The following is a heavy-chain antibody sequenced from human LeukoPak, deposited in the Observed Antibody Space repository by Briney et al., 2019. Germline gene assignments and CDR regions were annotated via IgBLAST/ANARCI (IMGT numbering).Heavy chain of an antibody. CDR3: ARVRWSGDLSMSLFDY. J-gene: IGHJ4*02. CDR2: INPSGST. V-gene: IGHV4-34*01. Sequence: SETLSLTCAVYGGSFSGYYWSWIRQPPGKGLEWIAEINPSGSTNYNPSLESRVTILVDTSKNQFSLRLSSVTAADTAVYYCARVRWSGDLSMSLFDYWGQGNLVTVSS. D-gene: IGHD3-10*01. CDR1: GGSFSGYY.